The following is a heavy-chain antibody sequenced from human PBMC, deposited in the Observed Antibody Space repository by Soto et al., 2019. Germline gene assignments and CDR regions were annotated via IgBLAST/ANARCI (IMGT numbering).Heavy chain of an antibody. V-gene: IGHV4-61*03. J-gene: IGHJ5*02. CDR3: ARGAGFSYASTWFDI. CDR1: GASVSSGTYY. CDR2: IYYTGST. Sequence: SETLSLTCTVFGASVSSGTYYWSWIRQAPGKGLEWVGHIYYTGSTNHNPSLNNRVTISVDTSKNHFSLQLTSVTAADTAVYYCARGAGFSYASTWFDIWGQGNLVTVSS. D-gene: IGHD5-18*01.